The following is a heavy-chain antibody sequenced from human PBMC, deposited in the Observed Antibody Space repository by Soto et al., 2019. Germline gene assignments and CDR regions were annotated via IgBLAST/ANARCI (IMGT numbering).Heavy chain of an antibody. CDR1: GYTFTSYY. V-gene: IGHV1-46*01. CDR3: ARDQRGYYDSSGYYYSWFDP. D-gene: IGHD3-22*01. J-gene: IGHJ5*02. Sequence: ASVKVSCKASGYTFTSYYMHWVRQAPGQRQERKRKINPSGGSTSYAQKFQGRVTMTRDTSTSTVYMELSSLRSEDTAVYYFARDQRGYYDSSGYYYSWFDPWGQGTLVTVSS. CDR2: INPSGGST.